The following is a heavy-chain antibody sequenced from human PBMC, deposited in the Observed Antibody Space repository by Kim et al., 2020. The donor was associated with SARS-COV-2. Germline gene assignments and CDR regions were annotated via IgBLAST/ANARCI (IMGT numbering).Heavy chain of an antibody. CDR1: GFTFSDSA. CDR3: YRDPGTTLAFWVAFD. V-gene: IGHV3-73*01. J-gene: IGHJ3*02. CDR2: ICSNVNGYAT. D-gene: IGHD3-3*02. Sequence: GGSLRLSCGASGFTFSDSAMHWVRRASGKGLEWVGSICSNVNGYATAYSASMSGMFTISRDDSRNPEYQKMNTQKTADSAVYCCYRDPGTTLAFWVAFD.